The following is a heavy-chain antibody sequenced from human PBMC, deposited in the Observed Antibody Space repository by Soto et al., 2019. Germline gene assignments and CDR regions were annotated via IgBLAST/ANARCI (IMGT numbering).Heavy chain of an antibody. V-gene: IGHV1-3*01. D-gene: IGHD5-18*01. CDR3: AKGGSAGFSFGRFDY. Sequence: ASVKVSCKASGYTFNNYAMHWVRQAPGQRPEWMGWINAGNDNTKYSQKFQGRVTISMDTSATTAYMELSSLTTEDTAVYYCAKGGSAGFSFGRFDYWGQGTLVTVSS. CDR2: INAGNDNT. CDR1: GYTFNNYA. J-gene: IGHJ4*02.